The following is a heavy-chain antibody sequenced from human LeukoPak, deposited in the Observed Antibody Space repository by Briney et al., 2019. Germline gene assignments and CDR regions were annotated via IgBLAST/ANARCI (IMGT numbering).Heavy chain of an antibody. V-gene: IGHV4-4*07. Sequence: PSETLSLTCTVSGGSISDYYWNWIRQPAGKGLEWIGRIYASGSTNYNPSLRSRVTISVDTSKNQFSLKLSSVTAADTAVYYCARVTYCSSTSCGFDPWGQGTLVTVSS. CDR1: GGSISDYY. J-gene: IGHJ5*02. CDR2: IYASGST. D-gene: IGHD2-2*01. CDR3: ARVTYCSSTSCGFDP.